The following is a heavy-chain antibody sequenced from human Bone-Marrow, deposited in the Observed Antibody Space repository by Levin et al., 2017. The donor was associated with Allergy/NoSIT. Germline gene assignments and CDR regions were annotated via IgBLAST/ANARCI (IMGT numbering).Heavy chain of an antibody. J-gene: IGHJ6*03. CDR2: ISGSVSNT. CDR3: AKGDQDFSPGFFGTPYYYYYIDV. D-gene: IGHD3-3*01. CDR1: GFPFTNYA. Sequence: GGSLRLSCAASGFPFTNYAMTWVRQAPGQGLEWVSSISGSVSNTFYADSVKGRFTISRDNSKNTLYLQMNSLRAEDTAIYYCAKGDQDFSPGFFGTPYYYYYIDVWGKGTTVTVSS. V-gene: IGHV3-23*01.